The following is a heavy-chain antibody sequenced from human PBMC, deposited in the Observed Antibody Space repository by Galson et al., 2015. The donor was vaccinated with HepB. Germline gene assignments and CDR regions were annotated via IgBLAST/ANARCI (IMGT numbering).Heavy chain of an antibody. CDR2: ISASSNIK. CDR1: GFTFSSYS. CDR3: ARDLIVGRLRPYGMDV. D-gene: IGHD2-21*01. Sequence: SLRLSCAASGFTFSSYSMHWVRQAPGKGLEWVSYISASSNIKYYVDSVKGRFTTSRDNAKNSLSLQMNSLRDEDTAVYYCARDLIVGRLRPYGMDVWSQGTTVTVSS. J-gene: IGHJ6*02. V-gene: IGHV3-48*02.